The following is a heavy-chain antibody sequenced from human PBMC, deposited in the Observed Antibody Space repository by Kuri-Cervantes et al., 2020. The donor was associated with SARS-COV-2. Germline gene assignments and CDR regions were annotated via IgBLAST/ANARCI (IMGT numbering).Heavy chain of an antibody. CDR1: GGSISSGGYY. V-gene: IGHV4-30-2*01. CDR2: IYHSGST. J-gene: IGHJ5*02. D-gene: IGHD1-26*01. Sequence: SETLSLTCTVSGGSISSGGYYWSWIRQPPGKGLEWIGYIYHSGSTYYNPSLKSRVTILVDRSKNQFSLKLSSVTAADTAVYYCARDLVGATGRWLDPWGQGTLVTVSS. CDR3: ARDLVGATGRWLDP.